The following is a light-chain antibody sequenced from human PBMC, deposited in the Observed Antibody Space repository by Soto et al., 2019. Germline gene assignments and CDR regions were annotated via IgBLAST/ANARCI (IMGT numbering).Light chain of an antibody. V-gene: IGKV3-20*01. Sequence: EVVLTQSPGTQSLSPGERATLSWRASHSASSSLAWYQQKPGQAPRLLIYGASSRATGLPDRFSGGGSGTDFTLTISRLEPEDFAVYYCHQYGSSPPWTFGQGTKVDIK. CDR1: HSASSS. J-gene: IGKJ1*01. CDR2: GAS. CDR3: HQYGSSPPWT.